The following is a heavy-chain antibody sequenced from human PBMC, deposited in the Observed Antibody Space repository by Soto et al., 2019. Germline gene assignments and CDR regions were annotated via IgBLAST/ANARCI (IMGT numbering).Heavy chain of an antibody. V-gene: IGHV1-46*03. CDR3: ARGYYSGSGSYYTYDY. D-gene: IGHD3-10*01. Sequence: QVQLVQSGAEVKKPGASVKVSCKASGYTFTSYYMHWVRQGPVQGLEWMGIINPSGGSTSYAQKFQGSVTITRETSTSTVYLELSSMRSEDTAVYYCARGYYSGSGSYYTYDYWCQGTLVTVSS. CDR1: GYTFTSYY. CDR2: INPSGGST. J-gene: IGHJ4*02.